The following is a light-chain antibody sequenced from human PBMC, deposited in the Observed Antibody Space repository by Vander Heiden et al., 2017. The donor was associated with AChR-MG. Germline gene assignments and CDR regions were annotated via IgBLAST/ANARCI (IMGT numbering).Light chain of an antibody. V-gene: IGLV3-21*02. CDR1: NMGRKH. CDR3: QVWDSSSAHSV. J-gene: IGLJ1*01. CDR2: YSS. Sequence: SYVLPPAPPLSVAPGPPARLTCGRANMGRKHVHWYQQRPGQAPVLVVFYSSRRPSGIPGRFSGSNSGNTATLTISRVEAGDEADYYCQVWDSSSAHSVFGTATKVTVL.